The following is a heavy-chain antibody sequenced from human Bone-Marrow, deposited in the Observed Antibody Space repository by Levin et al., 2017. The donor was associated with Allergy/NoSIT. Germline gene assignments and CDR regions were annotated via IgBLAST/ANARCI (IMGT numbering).Heavy chain of an antibody. J-gene: IGHJ6*03. D-gene: IGHD1-14*01. CDR2: IYPGDSDT. CDR3: ARRNHYYFYMDV. V-gene: IGHV5-51*01. CDR1: GYSFTSYW. Sequence: ASVKVSCKGSGYSFTSYWIDWVRQMPGKGLEWMGIIYPGDSDTRYSPSFQGQVTISADKSISTAYLQWSSLKASDTAMYYCARRNHYYFYMDVWGKGTTVTVSS.